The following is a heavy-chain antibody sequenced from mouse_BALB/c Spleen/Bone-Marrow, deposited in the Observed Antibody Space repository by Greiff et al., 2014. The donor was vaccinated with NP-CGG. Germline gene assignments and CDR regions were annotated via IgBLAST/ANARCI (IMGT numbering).Heavy chain of an antibody. Sequence: VQLQQSGAELARPGASVKLSCKASGYTFTSYWMQCVKQRPGQGLQWIGAIYPGDGDTRYTQKFRGKATLTADKSSNTAYMQLSSLTSEDSAVYFCASPYRNYDAMDYWGQGTSVTVSS. D-gene: IGHD2-1*01. CDR1: GYTFTSYW. V-gene: IGHV1-87*01. CDR3: ASPYRNYDAMDY. J-gene: IGHJ4*01. CDR2: IYPGDGDT.